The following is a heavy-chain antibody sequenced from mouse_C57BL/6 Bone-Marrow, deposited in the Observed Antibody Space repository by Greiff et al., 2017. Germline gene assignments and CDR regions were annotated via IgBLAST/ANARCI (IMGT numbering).Heavy chain of an antibody. V-gene: IGHV1-50*01. CDR2: IDPSDSYT. CDR3: ARSPFNTAVPYFDY. D-gene: IGHD1-1*01. J-gene: IGHJ2*01. Sequence: QVQLQQPGAELVKPGASVKLSCKASGYTFTSYWMQWVKQRPGQGLEWIGEIDPSDSYTNSNQKFKGKATLTVDTSSSTAYMQLSSLTSEDTAVYYCARSPFNTAVPYFDYWGQGTTLTVSS. CDR1: GYTFTSYW.